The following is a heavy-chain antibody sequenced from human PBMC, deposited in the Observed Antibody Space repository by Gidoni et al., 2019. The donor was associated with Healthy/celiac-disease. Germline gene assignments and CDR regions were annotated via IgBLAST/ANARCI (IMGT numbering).Heavy chain of an antibody. CDR3: AREGRFRGIAVAGVDY. J-gene: IGHJ4*02. V-gene: IGHV3-30*04. CDR2: ISYDGSNK. Sequence: QVQLVESGGGVVQPGRSLRLSCASSGFPFRRSAMHWVRQAPGKGLEWVAVISYDGSNKYYADSVKGRFTISRDNSKNTLYLQMNSLRAEDTAVYYCAREGRFRGIAVAGVDYWGQGTLVTVSS. D-gene: IGHD6-19*01. CDR1: GFPFRRSA.